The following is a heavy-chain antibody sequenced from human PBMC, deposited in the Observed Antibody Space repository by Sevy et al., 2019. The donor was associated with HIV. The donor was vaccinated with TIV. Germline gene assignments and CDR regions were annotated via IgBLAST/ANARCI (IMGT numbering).Heavy chain of an antibody. CDR2: IYWDDDK. CDR3: AHSQYSSGKLDY. J-gene: IGHJ4*02. CDR1: GFSLSTSGVG. V-gene: IGHV2-5*02. Sequence: SGPTLVKPRQTLTLTCTFSGFSLSTSGVGVGWIRQPPGKALEWLAFIYWDDDKRYSPSLKSRLTITKDISKNQVALTMTNMDPVDTATYYCAHSQYSSGKLDYWGQGTLVTVSS. D-gene: IGHD6-19*01.